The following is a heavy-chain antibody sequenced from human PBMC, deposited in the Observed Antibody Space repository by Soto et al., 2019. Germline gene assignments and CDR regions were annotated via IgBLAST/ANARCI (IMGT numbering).Heavy chain of an antibody. CDR2: ISGSGGST. D-gene: IGHD3-3*01. CDR3: AKLGWSGSASEYYFDY. J-gene: IGHJ4*02. Sequence: PGGSLRLSCAASGFTFSSYAMSWVRQAPGKGLEWVSAISGSGGSTYYADSVKGRFTISRDNSKNTLYLQMNSLRAEDTAVYYCAKLGWSGSASEYYFDYWGQGTLVTVSS. CDR1: GFTFSSYA. V-gene: IGHV3-23*01.